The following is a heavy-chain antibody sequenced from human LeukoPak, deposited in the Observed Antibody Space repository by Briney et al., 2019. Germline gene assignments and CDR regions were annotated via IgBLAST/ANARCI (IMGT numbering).Heavy chain of an antibody. J-gene: IGHJ5*02. CDR2: INPNSGGT. CDR1: GYTFTGYY. Sequence: ASVKVSCKASGYTFTGYYMHWVRQAPGQGLEWMGWINPNSGGTNYAQKFQGRVTMTRDTSISTAYMELSRLRSDDTAVYYCASSVVAPAAIFRGYNWFDPWGQGTLVTVSS. D-gene: IGHD2-2*02. CDR3: ASSVVAPAAIFRGYNWFDP. V-gene: IGHV1-2*02.